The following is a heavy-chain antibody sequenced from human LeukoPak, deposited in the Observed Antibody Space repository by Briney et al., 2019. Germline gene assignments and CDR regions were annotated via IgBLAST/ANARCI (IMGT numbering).Heavy chain of an antibody. CDR1: GGSISSGSYY. CDR3: ARDYDILTGYSKYYYGMDV. V-gene: IGHV4-61*02. J-gene: IGHJ6*02. Sequence: SETLSLTCTVSGGSISSGSYYWSWIRQPAGKGLEWIGRIYTSGSTNYNPSLKSRVTISVDTSKNQFSLKLSSVTAADTAVYYCARDYDILTGYSKYYYGMDVWGQGTTVSVSS. D-gene: IGHD3-9*01. CDR2: IYTSGST.